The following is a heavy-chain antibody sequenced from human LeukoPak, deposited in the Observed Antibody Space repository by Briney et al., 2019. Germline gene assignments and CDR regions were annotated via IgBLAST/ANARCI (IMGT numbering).Heavy chain of an antibody. D-gene: IGHD3-16*01. J-gene: IGHJ4*02. V-gene: IGHV3-7*01. Sequence: PGGSLRLSCAASGFTFSSYWMSWVRQAPGKGLEWVANIKQDGSEKYYVDFVKGRFTISRDNAKNSLYLQMNSLRAEDTAVYYCARDLGKVPEDYWGQGTLVTVSS. CDR3: ARDLGKVPEDY. CDR2: IKQDGSEK. CDR1: GFTFSSYW.